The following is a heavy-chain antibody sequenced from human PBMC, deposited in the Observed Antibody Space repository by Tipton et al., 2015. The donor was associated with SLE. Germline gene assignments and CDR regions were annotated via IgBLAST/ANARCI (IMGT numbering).Heavy chain of an antibody. D-gene: IGHD3-10*01. CDR3: ARSLLLWFGESHWFDP. V-gene: IGHV4-4*07. CDR2: VHTSGST. CDR1: GSSISNYY. J-gene: IGHJ5*02. Sequence: TLSLTCTVSGSSISNYYWSWIRQSAGKGLEWIGRVHTSGSTSYNPSLQSRLTMSLDTSNNQLYLRLSSVTAADTAVYYCARSLLLWFGESHWFDPWGQGTLVTVSS.